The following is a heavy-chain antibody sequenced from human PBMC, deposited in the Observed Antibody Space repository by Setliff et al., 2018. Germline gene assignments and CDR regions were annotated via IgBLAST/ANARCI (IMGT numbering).Heavy chain of an antibody. Sequence: GASVKVSCKASGYIFTDYYMHWVRQAPGQELGWMGRINPNSGGTNYAQKFQGRVTMTRDTSISTAYTELSSLIFDDTAIYYCARDLLRSSSWRPDVFDVWGQGTMVTVSS. CDR1: GYIFTDYY. CDR3: ARDLLRSSSWRPDVFDV. D-gene: IGHD6-13*01. CDR2: INPNSGGT. V-gene: IGHV1-2*06. J-gene: IGHJ3*01.